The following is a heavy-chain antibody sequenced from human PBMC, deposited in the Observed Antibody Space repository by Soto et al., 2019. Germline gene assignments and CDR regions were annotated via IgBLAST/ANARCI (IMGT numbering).Heavy chain of an antibody. D-gene: IGHD3-22*01. CDR1: GFTFITYG. J-gene: IGHJ4*02. CDR3: ARGLYYYDSRGYWGY. CDR2: IWYDGSNK. Sequence: GGSLRLSCAASGFTFITYGMHWVRQAPGKGLEWVAVIWYDGSNKYYTDSVKGRFTISRDNAKNSLYLQVNSLRDEDTAVYYCARGLYYYDSRGYWGYWGQGTLVTVSS. V-gene: IGHV3-33*01.